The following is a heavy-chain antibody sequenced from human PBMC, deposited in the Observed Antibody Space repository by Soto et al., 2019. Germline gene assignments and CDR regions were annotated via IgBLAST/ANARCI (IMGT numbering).Heavy chain of an antibody. CDR2: IIPISSTT. CDR1: GGNFITFA. J-gene: IGHJ6*02. V-gene: IGHV1-69*06. D-gene: IGHD7-27*01. CDR3: AKRLGIDPFGSYGLDV. Sequence: QVELVQSGAEVKKPGSSVKVSCKASGGNFITFAISWVRQAPGQGLEWMGEIIPISSTTKSAHKFQDRVTISADRPSSTLHMELRSRKSEDTAIYFCAKRLGIDPFGSYGLDVWGQGTTVTVSS.